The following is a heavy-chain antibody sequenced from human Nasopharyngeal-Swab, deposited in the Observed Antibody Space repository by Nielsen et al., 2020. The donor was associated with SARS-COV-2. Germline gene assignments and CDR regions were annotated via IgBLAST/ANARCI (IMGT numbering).Heavy chain of an antibody. J-gene: IGHJ4*02. D-gene: IGHD6-19*01. V-gene: IGHV3-74*01. CDR1: GFTFRNYW. Sequence: GGSLRLSCVASGFTFRNYWMHWVRQAPGKGLVWVSRTDEYGTTINYADSVKGRFAISRDNAKNTLYLQMNSLRADDTAMYYCASDLSGRDDFWGQGTLVTVAS. CDR3: ASDLSGRDDF. CDR2: TDEYGTTI.